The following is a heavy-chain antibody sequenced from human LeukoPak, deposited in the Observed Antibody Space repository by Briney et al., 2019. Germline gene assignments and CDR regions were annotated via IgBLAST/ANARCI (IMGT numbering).Heavy chain of an antibody. Sequence: SQTLSLTCAISGDSVSINSDVWNWIRQSPSRGLEWLGRTYYRSRWFNDYAVSVKGRITINPDISKNQFSLQLNSVTPEDTAVYYCARDADWAYDAFDLWGQGTMVTVSS. J-gene: IGHJ3*01. V-gene: IGHV6-1*01. CDR3: ARDADWAYDAFDL. D-gene: IGHD3-9*01. CDR2: TYYRSRWFN. CDR1: GDSVSINSDV.